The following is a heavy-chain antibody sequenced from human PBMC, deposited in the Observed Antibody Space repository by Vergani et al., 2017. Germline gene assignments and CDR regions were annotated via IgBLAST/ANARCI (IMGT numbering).Heavy chain of an antibody. D-gene: IGHD3-3*01. CDR2: IYYSGST. V-gene: IGHV4-59*01. CDR1: GGSISSYY. CDR3: ARGTQSNYDFWSGYQDYYYYYRDV. Sequence: QVQLQESGPGLVKPSETLSLTCTVSGGSISSYYRSWIRQPPGKGLEWIGYIYYSGSTNYNPSLKSRVTISVDTSKNQFSLKLSSVTAADTAVYYCARGTQSNYDFWSGYQDYYYYYRDVWGKGP. J-gene: IGHJ6*03.